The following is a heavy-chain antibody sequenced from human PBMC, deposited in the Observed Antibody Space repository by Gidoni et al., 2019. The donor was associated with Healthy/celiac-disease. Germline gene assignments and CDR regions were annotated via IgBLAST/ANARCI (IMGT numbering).Heavy chain of an antibody. V-gene: IGHV3-30-3*01. CDR3: ARDRADHVYYDFWSGYFDY. D-gene: IGHD3-3*01. CDR2: ISNDGSNK. J-gene: IGHJ4*02. CDR1: GFTFTSYA. Sequence: QVQLVESGGGVVQPGGSLSLSCAASGFTFTSYAMPWGRQAPGQGLEWVAVISNDGSNKYYADSVKGRFTISRDNSKNTLYLQMNSLRAEDTAVYYCARDRADHVYYDFWSGYFDYWGQGTLVTVSS.